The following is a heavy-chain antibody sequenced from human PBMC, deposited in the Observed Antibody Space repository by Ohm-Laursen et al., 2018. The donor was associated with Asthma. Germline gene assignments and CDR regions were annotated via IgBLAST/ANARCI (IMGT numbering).Heavy chain of an antibody. CDR3: ATGIAAAGSPDY. CDR1: GFTFSSYG. CDR2: IWYDGSNK. Sequence: SLRLSCAASGFTFSSYGMHWVRQAPGKGLEWVAVIWYDGSNKYYADSVKGRFTISRDNSKNTLYLQMNSLRAEDTAVYYCATGIAAAGSPDYWGQGTLVTVSS. V-gene: IGHV3-33*01. D-gene: IGHD6-13*01. J-gene: IGHJ4*02.